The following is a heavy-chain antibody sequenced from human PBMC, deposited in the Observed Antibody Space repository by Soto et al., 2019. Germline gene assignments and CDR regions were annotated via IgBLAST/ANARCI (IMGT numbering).Heavy chain of an antibody. D-gene: IGHD3-3*01. CDR2: ISGSGGST. J-gene: IGHJ4*02. CDR1: GFTFSSYA. Sequence: SLRLSCAASGFTFSSYAMSWVRQAPGKGLEWVSAISGSGGSTYYADSVKGRFTISRDNSKNTLYLQMNSLRAEDTAVYYCAKDQKRFLEWLLFGLGFDYWGQGTLVTVSS. CDR3: AKDQKRFLEWLLFGLGFDY. V-gene: IGHV3-23*01.